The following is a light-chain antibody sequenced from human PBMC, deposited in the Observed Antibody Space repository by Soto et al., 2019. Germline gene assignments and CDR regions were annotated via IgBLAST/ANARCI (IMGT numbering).Light chain of an antibody. Sequence: QSALTQPASVSGSPGQSITISCTGTSSDVGSYNYVSWYQQHPGKAPKLMIYEVSYRPSGVSNRFSASKSGNTASLTISGLQAEDEADYYCSSFTTTTTLVVFGGGTKSPS. CDR1: SSDVGSYNY. V-gene: IGLV2-14*01. CDR2: EVS. CDR3: SSFTTTTTLVV. J-gene: IGLJ2*01.